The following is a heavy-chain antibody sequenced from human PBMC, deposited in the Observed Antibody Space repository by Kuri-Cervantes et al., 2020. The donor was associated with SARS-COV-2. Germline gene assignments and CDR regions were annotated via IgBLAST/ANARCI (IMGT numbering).Heavy chain of an antibody. D-gene: IGHD3-16*01. CDR1: GFSFSRFP. CDR2: ISNDGYNR. V-gene: IGHV3-30*18. J-gene: IGHJ6*02. CDR3: AKMGDNYIKGDYGSEV. Sequence: GESLKISCAASGFSFSRFPMHWVRHAPGRGPEWVALISNDGYNRFYADFLKGRFTISRDNSKNTLHLDMNSLRPEDTGVYYCAKMGDNYIKGDYGSEVWGQGTMVTVSS.